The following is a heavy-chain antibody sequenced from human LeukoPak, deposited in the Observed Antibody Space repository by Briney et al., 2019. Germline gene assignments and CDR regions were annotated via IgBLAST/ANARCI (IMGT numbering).Heavy chain of an antibody. CDR1: GFTFSDYY. CDR3: ARVDYGNVGY. Sequence: GGSLRLSCAASGFTFSDYYMSWIRQAPGKGLEWVANIKQDGSEKYYVDSVEGRFTISRDNAKNSLCLQMNSLRAEDTAVYYCARVDYGNVGYWGQGTLVTVSS. D-gene: IGHD4-11*01. J-gene: IGHJ4*02. V-gene: IGHV3-7*04. CDR2: IKQDGSEK.